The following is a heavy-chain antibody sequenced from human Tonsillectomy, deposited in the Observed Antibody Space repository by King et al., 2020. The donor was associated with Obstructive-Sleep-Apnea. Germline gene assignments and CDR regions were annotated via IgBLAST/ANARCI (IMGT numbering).Heavy chain of an antibody. CDR1: GFSLSNARMG. CDR3: ARVLGPGNLVDNSMVKGENLVGP. CDR2: IFSNDEK. V-gene: IGHV2-26*01. Sequence: TLKESGPVLVKPTETLTLTCTVSGFSLSNARMGVSWIRQPPGKALEWLAHIFSNDEKSYSTSLKSRLTISKDTPKSQVVLTLTNMDPVDTATYYCARVLGPGNLVDNSMVKGENLVGPWGQGTLVTVSS. D-gene: IGHD3-16*01. J-gene: IGHJ5*02.